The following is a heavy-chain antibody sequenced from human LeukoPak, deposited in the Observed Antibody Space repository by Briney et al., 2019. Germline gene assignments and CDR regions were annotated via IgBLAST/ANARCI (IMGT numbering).Heavy chain of an antibody. CDR2: TSYDGNNK. J-gene: IGHJ6*02. CDR3: AKDRGGTYYNYYYGMDV. D-gene: IGHD1-26*01. V-gene: IGHV3-30*18. CDR1: GFTFSSYG. Sequence: PGGSLRLSCAASGFTFSSYGMHWVRQAPGKGLEWVAVTSYDGNNKYYADSVKGRFAISRDNSKNSLYLQMNSLRTEDTAVYYCAKDRGGTYYNYYYGMDVWGQGTTVTVSS.